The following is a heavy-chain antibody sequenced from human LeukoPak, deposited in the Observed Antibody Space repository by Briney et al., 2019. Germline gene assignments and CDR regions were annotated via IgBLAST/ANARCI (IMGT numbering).Heavy chain of an antibody. CDR3: AKDNQYYYDTRGYWGAFDI. CDR2: ISWSSGSI. D-gene: IGHD3-22*01. CDR1: GFTFYDYA. Sequence: GGSLRPSCAASGFTFYDYAMHWVRHAPGKGLEWVSGISWSSGSIGYAASVKGRFTISRDNAKNSLYLQMNSLRAEDTALYYCAKDNQYYYDTRGYWGAFDIWGQGTMVTVSS. V-gene: IGHV3-9*01. J-gene: IGHJ3*02.